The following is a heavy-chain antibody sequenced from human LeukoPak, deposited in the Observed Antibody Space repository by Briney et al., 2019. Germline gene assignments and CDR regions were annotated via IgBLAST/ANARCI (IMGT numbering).Heavy chain of an antibody. V-gene: IGHV3-30*01. CDR1: EFTFSHFA. Sequence: GGSLRLSCAVSEFTFSHFAMHWVRQAPGKGLEWVAVVSSHGNDGYYADSVKGRFTISRDNSKNTLYLQIDSLRAGDTAIYYCTRNAKNFNDFDYWGQGPLVTVPS. CDR3: TRNAKNFNDFDY. CDR2: VSSHGNDG. J-gene: IGHJ4*02.